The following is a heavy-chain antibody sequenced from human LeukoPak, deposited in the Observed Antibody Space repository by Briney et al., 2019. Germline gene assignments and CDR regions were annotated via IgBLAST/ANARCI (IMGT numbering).Heavy chain of an antibody. CDR1: GYTFTGYY. J-gene: IGHJ5*02. V-gene: IGHV1-8*02. CDR2: MDPNSGNT. CDR3: ARAPTIPRFLEWLTKGPWFDP. D-gene: IGHD3-3*01. Sequence: GASVKVSCKASGYTFTGYYMHWVRQATGQGLEWMGWMDPNSGNTGYAQKFQGRVTMTRNTSISTAYMELSSLRSEDTAVYYCARAPTIPRFLEWLTKGPWFDPWGQGTLVTVSS.